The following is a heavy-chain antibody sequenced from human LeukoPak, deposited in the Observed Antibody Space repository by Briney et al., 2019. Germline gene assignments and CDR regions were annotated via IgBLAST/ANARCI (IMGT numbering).Heavy chain of an antibody. CDR3: AKDLVVVANARFYWFDP. CDR2: ISSSGSTI. J-gene: IGHJ5*02. V-gene: IGHV3-11*01. D-gene: IGHD2-15*01. Sequence: PGGSLRLSCAASGFTFSDYYMSWIRQAPGKGLEWVSYISSSGSTIYYADSVKGRFTISRDNSKNTLYLQMNSLRAEDTAVYYCAKDLVVVANARFYWFDPWGQGTLVTVSS. CDR1: GFTFSDYY.